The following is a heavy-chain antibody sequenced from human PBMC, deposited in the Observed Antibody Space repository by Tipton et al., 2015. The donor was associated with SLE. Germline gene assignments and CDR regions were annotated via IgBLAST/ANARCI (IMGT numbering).Heavy chain of an antibody. J-gene: IGHJ4*02. D-gene: IGHD4-11*01. CDR2: IYYSGST. V-gene: IGHV4-39*07. CDR3: ASPRTGYSNYVFDY. CDR1: GGSISSSSYY. Sequence: TLSLTCIVSGGSISSSSYYWGWIRQPPGKGLEWIGSIYYSGSTYYNPSLKSRVTISVDTSKNQFSLKLSSVTAADTAVYYCASPRTGYSNYVFDYWGQGTLVTVSS.